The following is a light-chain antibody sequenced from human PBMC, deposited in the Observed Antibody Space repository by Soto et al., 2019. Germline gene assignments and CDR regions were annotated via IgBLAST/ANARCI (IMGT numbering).Light chain of an antibody. J-gene: IGKJ1*01. CDR2: GAS. Sequence: EIVLTQSPGTLSLSPGERATLSCRASQSVSSSYLAWYQQKPCQAARLLIYGASSSATGIPDRFSGSGSGTDFTLTISRLEPEDFAVYYCQQYGSSPQTFGQGTKVDIK. CDR1: QSVSSSY. V-gene: IGKV3-20*01. CDR3: QQYGSSPQT.